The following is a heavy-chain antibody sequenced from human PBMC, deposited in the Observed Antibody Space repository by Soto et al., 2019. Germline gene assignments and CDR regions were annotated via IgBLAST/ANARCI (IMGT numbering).Heavy chain of an antibody. D-gene: IGHD6-13*01. CDR1: GGSISSGGYS. CDR2: IYHSGST. Sequence: PSETLSLTCAVSGGSISSGGYSWSWIRQPPGKGLEWIGYIYHSGSTYYNPSLKSRVTISVDTSKNQFSLKLSSVTAADTAVYYCARLGIAAAGNYYYYGMDVWGQGTTVTVSS. V-gene: IGHV4-30-2*01. J-gene: IGHJ6*02. CDR3: ARLGIAAAGNYYYYGMDV.